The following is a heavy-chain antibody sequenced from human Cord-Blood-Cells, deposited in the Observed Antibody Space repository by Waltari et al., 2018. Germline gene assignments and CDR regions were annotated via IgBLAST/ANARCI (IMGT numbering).Heavy chain of an antibody. V-gene: IGHV4-39*01. CDR2: IYYRGST. J-gene: IGHJ5*02. CDR3: ARVGGSGSYYNGFDP. CDR1: GGSISSSSYS. Sequence: QLQLQESGPGLVKPSETLSLTCTVPGGSISSSSYSWGWIRQPPGKGLKWIGSIYYRGSTYYNPPLKSRGTISVDTSKTQFSLKLSSVMAADTAVYYCARVGGSGSYYNGFDPWGQGTLVTVSS. D-gene: IGHD3-10*01.